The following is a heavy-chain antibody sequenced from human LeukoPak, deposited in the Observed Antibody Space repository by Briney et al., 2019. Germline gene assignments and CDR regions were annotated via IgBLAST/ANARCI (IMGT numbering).Heavy chain of an antibody. J-gene: IGHJ6*02. CDR2: IWYDGSNK. CDR3: AKDFASHYYYGMDV. D-gene: IGHD2-21*01. Sequence: PGGSLRLSCAASGFTFSSYGMHWVRQAPGKGLEWVAVIWYDGSNKYYADSVKGRFTISRDNSKNTLYLQMNSLRAEDTAVYYCAKDFASHYYYGMDVWGQGTTVTVSS. V-gene: IGHV3-30*02. CDR1: GFTFSSYG.